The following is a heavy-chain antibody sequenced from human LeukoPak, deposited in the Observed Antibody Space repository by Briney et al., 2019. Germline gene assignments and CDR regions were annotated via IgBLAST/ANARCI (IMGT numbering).Heavy chain of an antibody. D-gene: IGHD2-8*01. CDR1: GYTFIGYY. J-gene: IGHJ4*02. CDR2: INPNSGGT. CDR3: ARDDILLMVYPMRGPGY. Sequence: ASVKVSCKASGYTFIGYYLHWVRQAPGQGLEWMGWINPNSGGTNHAQKFQGRVTMTRDTSIGTAYMELSRLRSDDTAVYYCARDDILLMVYPMRGPGYWGQGTLVTVSS. V-gene: IGHV1-2*02.